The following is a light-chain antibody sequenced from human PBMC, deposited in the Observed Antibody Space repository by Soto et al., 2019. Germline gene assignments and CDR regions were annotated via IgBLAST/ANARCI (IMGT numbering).Light chain of an antibody. CDR3: QQWIRWT. CDR2: GAS. CDR1: ESVGTN. Sequence: EIVMTQSPDTLSVSPGDRATLSCRASESVGTNVAWFQQRPGQAPRLIIYGASTRVAGIPARFSGSGSETEFTLTISSLQSEDFAIYHCQQWIRWTFGQGTRLELK. J-gene: IGKJ1*01. V-gene: IGKV3-15*01.